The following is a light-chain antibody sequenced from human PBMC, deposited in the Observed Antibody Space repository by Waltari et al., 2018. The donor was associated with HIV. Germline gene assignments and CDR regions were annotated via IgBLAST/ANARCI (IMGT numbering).Light chain of an antibody. V-gene: IGLV2-11*01. Sequence: QSALTQPRSVSGSPGQSVTISCTATSSDVGGSTYVSWYQQHPGKAPKLMIYDVGKRPSGVPDRFSGSKSGNTACLTISGLQAEDEADYYCCSHALSNTWVFGGGTKLTVL. CDR2: DVG. CDR1: SSDVGGSTY. J-gene: IGLJ3*02. CDR3: CSHALSNTWV.